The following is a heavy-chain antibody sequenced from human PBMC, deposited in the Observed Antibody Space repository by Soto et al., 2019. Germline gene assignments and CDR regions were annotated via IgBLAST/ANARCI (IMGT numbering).Heavy chain of an antibody. CDR1: GGTFSSYA. CDR3: ASGIAAHPRGGYCYYGMDV. D-gene: IGHD6-6*01. J-gene: IGHJ6*02. CDR2: IIPIFGTA. V-gene: IGHV1-69*06. Sequence: QVQLVQSGAEVKKPGSSVKVSCKASGGTFSSYAINWGRQAPGQGLEWMGGIIPIFGTANYAQKFQGRVTITADNSTRTAYMELSSLRSEDTVVYYCASGIAAHPRGGYCYYGMDVWGQGTTVTVSS.